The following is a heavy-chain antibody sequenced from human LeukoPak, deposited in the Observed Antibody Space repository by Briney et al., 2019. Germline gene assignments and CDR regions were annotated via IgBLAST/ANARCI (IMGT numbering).Heavy chain of an antibody. CDR1: GYTFARYE. CDR3: ARDLRYSGYDRGFDY. Sequence: GASVKVSCKASGYTFARYEITWVRQAPGQGLEWMGWISAYNGNTNYAQKLQGRVTMTTDTSTSTAYMELRSLRSDDTAVYYCARDLRYSGYDRGFDYWGQGTLVTVSS. J-gene: IGHJ4*02. D-gene: IGHD5-12*01. CDR2: ISAYNGNT. V-gene: IGHV1-18*01.